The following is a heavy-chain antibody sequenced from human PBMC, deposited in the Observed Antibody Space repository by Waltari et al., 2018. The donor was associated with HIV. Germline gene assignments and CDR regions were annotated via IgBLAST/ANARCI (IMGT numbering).Heavy chain of an antibody. CDR3: ARGQKSYDSSGCYFDY. CDR1: GGSSSCYY. J-gene: IGHJ4*02. CDR2: INHSGST. D-gene: IGHD3-22*01. V-gene: IGHV4-34*01. Sequence: QVQLQQWGAGLLKPSETLSLTCAVYGGSSSCYYWSWIRQPPGKGLEWIGEINHSGSTNYNPSLKSRVTISVDTSKNQFSLKLSSVTAADTAVYYCARGQKSYDSSGCYFDYWGQGTLVTVSS.